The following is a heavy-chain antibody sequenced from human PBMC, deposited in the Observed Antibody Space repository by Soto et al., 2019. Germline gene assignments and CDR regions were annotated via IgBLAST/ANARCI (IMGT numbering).Heavy chain of an antibody. CDR3: ARGYCSSTSCYEDWFDP. CDR1: GGSSSSYY. V-gene: IGHV4-59*01. Sequence: SETLSLTCTVFGGSSSSYYWSWIRQPPGKGLEWIGYIYYSGSTNYNPSLKSRVTISVDTSKNQCSLKLSSVTAADTAVYYCARGYCSSTSCYEDWFDPWGQGTLVTVSS. CDR2: IYYSGST. J-gene: IGHJ5*02. D-gene: IGHD2-2*01.